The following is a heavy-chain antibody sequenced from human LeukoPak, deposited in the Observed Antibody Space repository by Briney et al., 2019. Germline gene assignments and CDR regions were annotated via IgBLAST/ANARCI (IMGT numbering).Heavy chain of an antibody. D-gene: IGHD3-10*01. CDR3: ARARDYYGSGSYHYFDY. V-gene: IGHV1-18*01. CDR1: GYTFTSYG. CDR2: ISAYNGNT. Sequence: ASVKVSCKASGYTFTSYGISWVRQAPGQGLEWMGWISAYNGNTNYAQKLQGRVTMTTDTSTSTAYMELRSLRSDDTAVYYCARARDYYGSGSYHYFDYWGQGTLVTVSS. J-gene: IGHJ4*02.